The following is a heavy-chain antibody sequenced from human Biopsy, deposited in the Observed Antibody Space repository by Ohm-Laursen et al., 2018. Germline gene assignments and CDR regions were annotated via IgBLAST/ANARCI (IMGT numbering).Heavy chain of an antibody. J-gene: IGHJ5*02. V-gene: IGHV4-4*07. CDR2: IYTSGIT. CDR3: ARDRDRRGWFDP. Sequence: TLSLTCTVSGGSLSSYSWSWIRQPAGKGLEWIGQIYTSGITNYNPSLKSRVTMSVDTSKDKFSLRVRSVTAADTAVYYCARDRDRRGWFDPWGQGTLVTVSS. CDR1: GGSLSSYS. D-gene: IGHD1-14*01.